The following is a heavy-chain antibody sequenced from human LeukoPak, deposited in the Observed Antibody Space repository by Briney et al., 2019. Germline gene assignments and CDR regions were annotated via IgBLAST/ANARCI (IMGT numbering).Heavy chain of an antibody. CDR3: TRDRRIVVVPAALFDY. D-gene: IGHD2-2*01. CDR1: GFSFGDYA. V-gene: IGHV3-49*04. Sequence: GGSLRLSCITSGFSFGDYAMSWVRQAPGKGLEWVASIRSKANGGTIEYAAPVKGRFTISRDDSKSIAYLQMNSLKTEDTAVYYCTRDRRIVVVPAALFDYWGQGTLVTVSS. J-gene: IGHJ4*02. CDR2: IRSKANGGTI.